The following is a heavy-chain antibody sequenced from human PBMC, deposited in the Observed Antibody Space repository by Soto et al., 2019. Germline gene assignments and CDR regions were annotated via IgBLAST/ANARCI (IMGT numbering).Heavy chain of an antibody. CDR2: INPSGGST. CDR3: ASVFSATANDY. J-gene: IGHJ4*02. V-gene: IGHV1-46*01. D-gene: IGHD2-21*02. CDR1: GYTFTSYY. Sequence: QVQLVQSGAEVKKPGASVKVSCKASGYTFTSYYMHWVRQAPGQGLEWMGIINPSGGSTSYAQKFQGRGTMTRDTSTSTVYMELSSLRSEDTAVYYCASVFSATANDYWGQGTLVTVSS.